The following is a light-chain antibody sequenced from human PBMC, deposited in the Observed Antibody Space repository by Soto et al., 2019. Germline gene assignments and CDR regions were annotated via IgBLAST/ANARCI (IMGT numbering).Light chain of an antibody. Sequence: DIQLTQSPASLSASVGDRVTITCRASQGIRSYLAWYQQKPGKAPKLLIFLASTLQSGVPSRFSGSGSGTDSSLTINSLQPEDGATYYCQYLNSFPLSFGGGTKVEIK. CDR3: QYLNSFPLS. J-gene: IGKJ4*01. CDR2: LAS. V-gene: IGKV1-9*01. CDR1: QGIRSY.